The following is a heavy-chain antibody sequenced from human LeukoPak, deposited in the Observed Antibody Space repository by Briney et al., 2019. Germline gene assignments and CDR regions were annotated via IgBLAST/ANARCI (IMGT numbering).Heavy chain of an antibody. CDR3: AKDRANWAIDD. CDR2: IKQDGSEI. V-gene: IGHV3-7*01. Sequence: GGSLRLSCAASGFTFSNYWMSWVRQAPGKELEWVANIKQDGSEIYYVDSVKGRFTISRDNAKNSLYLQMSSLRVEDTALYYCAKDRANWAIDDWGQGTQVTVSS. CDR1: GFTFSNYW. D-gene: IGHD2-2*02. J-gene: IGHJ4*02.